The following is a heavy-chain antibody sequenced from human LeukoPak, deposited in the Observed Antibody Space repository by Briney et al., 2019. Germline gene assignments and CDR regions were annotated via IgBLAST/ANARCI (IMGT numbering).Heavy chain of an antibody. CDR3: AKGYSMSY. J-gene: IGHJ4*02. D-gene: IGHD5-12*01. V-gene: IGHV6-1*01. Sequence: SQTLSLTCAISGDSVSNTTTAWNWIRQSPSRGLEWLGRTYYRSKWYHEYAISVRSQIIINSDTSKNQFSLHLNSVTPDDTAVYYCAKGYSMSYWGKGTLVTVSS. CDR1: GDSVSNTTTA. CDR2: TYYRSKWYH.